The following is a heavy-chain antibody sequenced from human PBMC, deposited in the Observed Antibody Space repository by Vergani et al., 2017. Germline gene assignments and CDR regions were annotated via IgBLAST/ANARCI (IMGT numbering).Heavy chain of an antibody. CDR3: AKDYSSGWYFDY. CDR1: GFTFSSYA. Sequence: EVQLLESGGGLVQPGGSLRLSCAASGFTFSSYAMHWVRQAPGKGLEWVSLISWDGGSTYYADSVKGRFTISRDNSKNSLYLQMNSLRAEDTALYYCAKDYSSGWYFDYWGQGTLVTVSS. V-gene: IGHV3-43D*04. J-gene: IGHJ4*02. D-gene: IGHD6-19*01. CDR2: ISWDGGST.